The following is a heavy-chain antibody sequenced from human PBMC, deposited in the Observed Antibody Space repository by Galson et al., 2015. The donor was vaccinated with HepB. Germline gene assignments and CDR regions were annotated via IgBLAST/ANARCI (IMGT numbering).Heavy chain of an antibody. Sequence: SLRLSCAASGFTFSSYAMHWVRQAPGKGLEWEAVISYDGSTTYYADSVKGRFTISRDNSKNTLYLQMNSLRPEDTAVYYCARPLTGYYNWAFDIWGQGTMVTVSS. CDR2: ISYDGSTT. J-gene: IGHJ3*02. D-gene: IGHD3-9*01. CDR1: GFTFSSYA. CDR3: ARPLTGYYNWAFDI. V-gene: IGHV3-30*04.